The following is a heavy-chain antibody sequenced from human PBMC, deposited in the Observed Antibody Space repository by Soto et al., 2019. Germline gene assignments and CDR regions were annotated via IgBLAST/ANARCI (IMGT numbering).Heavy chain of an antibody. CDR3: VHRSVSGDGWFDP. Sequence: QITLKESGPTLVKPTQTLTLTCTFSGFSLSTSGEGVGWIRQPPGGALEWLALLYWDDDVRYSPSLRSRLTITKDTSESQVVLTLTNIDPVDTATYDCVHRSVSGDGWFDPWGQGTLVTVSS. CDR1: GFSLSTSGEG. CDR2: LYWDDDV. J-gene: IGHJ5*02. D-gene: IGHD6-19*01. V-gene: IGHV2-5*02.